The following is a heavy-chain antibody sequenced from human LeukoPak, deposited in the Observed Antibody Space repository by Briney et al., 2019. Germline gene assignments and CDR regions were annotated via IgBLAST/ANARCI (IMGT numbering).Heavy chain of an antibody. CDR1: GFSFSTYA. Sequence: GGSLRLSCAASGFSFSTYAMHWVRQAPGKGLEWVAFMRFDTTPKYYADSVKGRFTISRDNSRNTLYLQMNSLRVEDTAVYYCANEAFMIDTNAFDFWGQGTMVAVSS. CDR3: ANEAFMIDTNAFDF. J-gene: IGHJ3*01. D-gene: IGHD3-22*01. V-gene: IGHV3-30*02. CDR2: MRFDTTPK.